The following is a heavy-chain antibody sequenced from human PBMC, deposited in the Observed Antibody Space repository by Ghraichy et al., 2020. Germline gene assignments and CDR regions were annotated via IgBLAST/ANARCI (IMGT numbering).Heavy chain of an antibody. CDR1: GFTFSNYS. J-gene: IGHJ5*02. Sequence: GGSLRLSCAASGFTFSNYSMTWVRQAPGKGLEWVSSISSSSGYMYYADSVTGRFTISRDNAKNSLYLQMNSLRAEDTAIYYCARDSIVGLFWFDPWGQGTLVTVS. CDR3: ARDSIVGLFWFDP. V-gene: IGHV3-21*01. D-gene: IGHD3-3*02. CDR2: ISSSSGYM.